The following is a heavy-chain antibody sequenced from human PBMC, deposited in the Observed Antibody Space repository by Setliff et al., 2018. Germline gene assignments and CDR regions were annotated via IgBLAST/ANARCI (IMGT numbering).Heavy chain of an antibody. D-gene: IGHD3-16*01. J-gene: IGHJ4*02. V-gene: IGHV3-74*01. Sequence: GESLKISCAASGFTFSSYWMHWVRQAPGKGLVWVSRINNDGSSTTYEDSVKGRFTVSRDNAKNSLYLQMTSLRAEDTAIYYCARTTGYRLEGDFDYWGQGTLVTVSS. CDR2: INNDGSST. CDR3: ARTTGYRLEGDFDY. CDR1: GFTFSSYW.